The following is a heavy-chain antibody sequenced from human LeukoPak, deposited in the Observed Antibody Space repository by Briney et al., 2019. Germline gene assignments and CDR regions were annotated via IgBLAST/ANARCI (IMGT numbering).Heavy chain of an antibody. CDR1: GFTFDDYA. V-gene: IGHV3-9*01. CDR2: ISWNSGSI. Sequence: GGSLRLSCAASGFTFDDYAMHWVRQAPGKGLEWVSGISWNSGSIGYADSVKGRFTISRDNAKNSLYLQMNSLRAEDTALYYCAKGGAYSGSYYGLDYWGQGTLVTVSS. D-gene: IGHD1-26*01. CDR3: AKGGAYSGSYYGLDY. J-gene: IGHJ4*02.